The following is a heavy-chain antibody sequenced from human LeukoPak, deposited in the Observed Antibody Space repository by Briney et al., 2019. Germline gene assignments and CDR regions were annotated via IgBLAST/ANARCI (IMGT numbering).Heavy chain of an antibody. Sequence: SETLSLTCTVSGGSISNYYWSWIRQPPGKGLEWIGYIYYSGSTNYNPSLKSRVTISVDTSKNQFSLKLSSVTAADTAVYYCARTRPTGYSSGWTDYWGQGTLVTVSS. V-gene: IGHV4-59*08. CDR1: GGSISNYY. CDR3: ARTRPTGYSSGWTDY. CDR2: IYYSGST. J-gene: IGHJ4*02. D-gene: IGHD6-19*01.